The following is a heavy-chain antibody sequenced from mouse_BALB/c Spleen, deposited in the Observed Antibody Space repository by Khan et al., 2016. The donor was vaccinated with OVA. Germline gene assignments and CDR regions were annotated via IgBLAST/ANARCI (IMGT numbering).Heavy chain of an antibody. V-gene: IGHV2-4-1*01. J-gene: IGHJ3*01. Sequence: QIQLVQSGPGLVQPSQSLSITCTVSGFSLSTYGVHWVRQSPGKGLEWLGVIWSGGGTDYNAAFISRLSISKDKSKSQVFFKMNRLQADDTAIYYCARNSYLYAFAYWGQGTLVTVSA. D-gene: IGHD2-10*01. CDR1: GFSLSTYG. CDR3: ARNSYLYAFAY. CDR2: IWSGGGT.